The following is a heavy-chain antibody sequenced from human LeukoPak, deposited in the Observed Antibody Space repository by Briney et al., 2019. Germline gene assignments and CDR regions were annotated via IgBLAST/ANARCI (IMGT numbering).Heavy chain of an antibody. CDR2: ISSSSSYI. Sequence: GGSLRLSCAASGFTFSSYSMNWVRQAPGKGLEWVSSISSSSSYIYYADSVKGRFTISRDNAKNSLYLQVNSLRAEDTAVYYRARGRGQLWLLDVDYWGQGTLVTVSS. CDR1: GFTFSSYS. J-gene: IGHJ4*02. V-gene: IGHV3-21*01. CDR3: ARGRGQLWLLDVDY. D-gene: IGHD5-18*01.